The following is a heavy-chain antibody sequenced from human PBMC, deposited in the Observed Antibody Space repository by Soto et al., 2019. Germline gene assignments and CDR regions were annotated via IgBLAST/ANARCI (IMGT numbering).Heavy chain of an antibody. D-gene: IGHD3-22*01. CDR2: IRNTGNYI. Sequence: EVQLVEFGGGLVKPGGSLRLSCAASGFTFSHYNMNWVRQAPGKGLEWVSSIRNTGNYIFYADSVKGRFTISRDNAKNSLYLQMNSLRVEDTAVYYCARVHFYASSGFYVGQDAFDIWGQGTMVTVSS. V-gene: IGHV3-21*01. CDR1: GFTFSHYN. CDR3: ARVHFYASSGFYVGQDAFDI. J-gene: IGHJ3*02.